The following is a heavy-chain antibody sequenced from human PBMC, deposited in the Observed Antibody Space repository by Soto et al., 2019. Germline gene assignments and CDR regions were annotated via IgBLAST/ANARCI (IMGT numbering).Heavy chain of an antibody. D-gene: IGHD3-10*01. CDR2: ISYDGSNK. CDR1: GFTFSSYG. J-gene: IGHJ4*02. V-gene: IGHV3-30*18. Sequence: QVQLVESGGGVVQPGRSLRLSCAASGFTFSSYGMHWVRQAPGKGLEWVAVISYDGSNKYYADSVKGRFTISRDNSKNTLYLQMNSLRAEDTAVYYCAKAPARFGELAAFDYWGQGTLVTVSS. CDR3: AKAPARFGELAAFDY.